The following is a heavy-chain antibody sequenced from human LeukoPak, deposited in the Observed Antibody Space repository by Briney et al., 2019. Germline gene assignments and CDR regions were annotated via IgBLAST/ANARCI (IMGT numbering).Heavy chain of an antibody. Sequence: SETLSLTCAVYGGSFSGYYWSWIRQPPGKGLEWIGEINHSGSTNYNPSLKSRVTISVDTSKNQFSLKLSSVTAADTAVYYCARAAPTKYSGSYRWFDPWGQGTLVTVSS. CDR1: GGSFSGYY. CDR2: INHSGST. CDR3: ARAAPTKYSGSYRWFDP. V-gene: IGHV4-34*01. J-gene: IGHJ5*02. D-gene: IGHD1-26*01.